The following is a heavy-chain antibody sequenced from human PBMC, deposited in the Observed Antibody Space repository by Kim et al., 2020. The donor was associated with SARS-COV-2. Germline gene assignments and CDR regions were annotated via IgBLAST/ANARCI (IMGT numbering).Heavy chain of an antibody. V-gene: IGHV3-23*01. Sequence: GGSLRLSCAASGFTFSSYAMSWVRQAPGKGLEWVSAISGSGGSTYYADSVKGRFTISRDNSKNTLYLQMNSLRAEDTAVYYCAKGRGFVVVAATSGYWGQGTLVTVSS. CDR2: ISGSGGST. D-gene: IGHD2-15*01. CDR3: AKGRGFVVVAATSGY. J-gene: IGHJ4*02. CDR1: GFTFSSYA.